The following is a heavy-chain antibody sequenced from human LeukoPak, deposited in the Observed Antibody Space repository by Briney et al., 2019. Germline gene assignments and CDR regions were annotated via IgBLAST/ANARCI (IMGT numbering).Heavy chain of an antibody. D-gene: IGHD6-13*01. V-gene: IGHV1-3*01. CDR3: ARAIIAAADSNWFDP. CDR2: INAGNGNT. Sequence: GASVKVSCKASVYTFPSYAMHWVRQPPGQRLEWMGWINAGNGNTKYSQKFQGRVTITRDTSASTAYMELSSLRSEDTAVYFCARAIIAAADSNWFDPWGQGTLVTVSS. CDR1: VYTFPSYA. J-gene: IGHJ5*02.